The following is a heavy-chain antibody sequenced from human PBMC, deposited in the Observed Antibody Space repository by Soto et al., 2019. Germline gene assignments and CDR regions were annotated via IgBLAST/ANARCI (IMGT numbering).Heavy chain of an antibody. Sequence: ASVKVSCKASGYTFTGYYMHWVRQAPGQGLEWMGWINPNSGGTNYAQKFQGWVTMTRDTSISTAYMELSRLRSDDTAVYYCAGDAHPYVVVPAADRAFDIWGQGTMVTVSS. D-gene: IGHD2-2*01. V-gene: IGHV1-2*04. CDR1: GYTFTGYY. CDR2: INPNSGGT. CDR3: AGDAHPYVVVPAADRAFDI. J-gene: IGHJ3*02.